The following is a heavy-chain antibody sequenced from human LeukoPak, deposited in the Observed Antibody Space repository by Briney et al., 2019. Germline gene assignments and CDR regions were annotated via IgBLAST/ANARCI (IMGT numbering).Heavy chain of an antibody. V-gene: IGHV4-39*07. CDR3: ARDGRYYYDSSGYFAFDY. J-gene: IGHJ4*02. D-gene: IGHD3-22*01. Sequence: PSETLSLTCTVSGGSISSSSYYWGWIRQPPGKGLEWIGSIYYSGSTYYNPSLKSRVTISVDTSKNQFSLKLSSVTAADTAVYYCARDGRYYYDSSGYFAFDYWGQGTLITVSS. CDR2: IYYSGST. CDR1: GGSISSSSYY.